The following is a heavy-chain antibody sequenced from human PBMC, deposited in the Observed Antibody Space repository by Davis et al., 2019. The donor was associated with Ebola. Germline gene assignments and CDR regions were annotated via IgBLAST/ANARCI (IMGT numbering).Heavy chain of an antibody. J-gene: IGHJ6*02. Sequence: MPSETLSLTCTVSGGSISSSSYYWGWIRQPPGKGLEWIGSIYYSGSTYYNPSLKSRVTISVDTSKNQFSLKLRSVTAADTAVYYWARDIAVAGTLAGGMDVWGQGTTVTVSS. V-gene: IGHV4-39*07. CDR1: GGSISSSSYY. CDR3: ARDIAVAGTLAGGMDV. CDR2: IYYSGST. D-gene: IGHD6-19*01.